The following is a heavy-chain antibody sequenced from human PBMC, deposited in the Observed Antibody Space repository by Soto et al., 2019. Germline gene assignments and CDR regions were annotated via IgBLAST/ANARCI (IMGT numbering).Heavy chain of an antibody. Sequence: GGSLRLSCAASGFTFSSYGMHWVRQAPGKGLEWVAVISYDGSNKYYADSVKGRFTISRDNSKNTLYLQMNSLRAEDTAVYYCAGEDWFDPWGQGTLVTVSS. CDR2: ISYDGSNK. CDR1: GFTFSSYG. V-gene: IGHV3-30*03. J-gene: IGHJ5*02. CDR3: AGEDWFDP.